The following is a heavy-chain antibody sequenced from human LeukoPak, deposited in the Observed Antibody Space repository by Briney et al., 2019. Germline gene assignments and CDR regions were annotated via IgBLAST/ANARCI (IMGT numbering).Heavy chain of an antibody. Sequence: GGSLRLSCAASGFTFSSYAMSWVSQAPGKGLEWVSALSGSGDSTYYADSVKGRFTISRDNSKNTLYLQMNSLRAEDTAVYYCARSKQWLVDDAFDIWGQGTMVTVSS. CDR3: ARSKQWLVDDAFDI. D-gene: IGHD6-19*01. V-gene: IGHV3-23*01. CDR2: LSGSGDST. CDR1: GFTFSSYA. J-gene: IGHJ3*02.